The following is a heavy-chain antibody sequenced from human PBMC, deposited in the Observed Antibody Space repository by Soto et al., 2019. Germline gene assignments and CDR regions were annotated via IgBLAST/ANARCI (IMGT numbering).Heavy chain of an antibody. Sequence: QVTLVESGGSLVKPGGSLRLSCAASGFTFSDYYMTWIRQAPGKGLEWVSYISGSGSHIYYADSMKGRFTISRDNAKNALYLQMNSLRAEDTAMYYCGRGGSNWSSRRDDYWGQGTLVTVSS. J-gene: IGHJ4*02. V-gene: IGHV3-11*01. D-gene: IGHD1-20*01. CDR2: ISGSGSHI. CDR1: GFTFSDYY. CDR3: GRGGSNWSSRRDDY.